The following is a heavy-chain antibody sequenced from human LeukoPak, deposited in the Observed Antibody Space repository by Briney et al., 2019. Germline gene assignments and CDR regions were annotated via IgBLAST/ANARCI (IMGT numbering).Heavy chain of an antibody. Sequence: SETLSLTCAVYGGSISGYYWSWIRQPPGKGLEWIGEINHSGSTNYNPSLKSRVTISVDTSKNQFSLKLSSVTAADTAVYYCARLRYCTNGVCPWGQGTLVTVSS. J-gene: IGHJ5*02. CDR2: INHSGST. V-gene: IGHV4-34*01. CDR3: ARLRYCTNGVCP. D-gene: IGHD2-8*01. CDR1: GGSISGYY.